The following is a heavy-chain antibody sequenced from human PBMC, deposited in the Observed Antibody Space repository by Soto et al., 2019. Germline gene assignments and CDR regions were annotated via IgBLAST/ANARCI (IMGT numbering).Heavy chain of an antibody. CDR3: ARARQDIVATTKGRRAAFDI. Sequence: GESLKISCKGSGYSFTSYWIGWARQMPGKGLEWMGIIYPGDSDTRYSPSFQGQVTISADKSISTAYLQWSSLKASDTAMYYCARARQDIVATTKGRRAAFDIWGQGTMVTVSS. J-gene: IGHJ3*02. V-gene: IGHV5-51*01. CDR1: GYSFTSYW. D-gene: IGHD5-12*01. CDR2: IYPGDSDT.